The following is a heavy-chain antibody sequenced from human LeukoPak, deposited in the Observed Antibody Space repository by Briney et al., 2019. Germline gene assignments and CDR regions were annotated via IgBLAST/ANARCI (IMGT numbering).Heavy chain of an antibody. D-gene: IGHD3-10*01. V-gene: IGHV1-2*02. CDR2: IHPRSGDT. CDR3: ARDGEYGTGSYYRGSFDY. Sequence: ASVKVSCKASGYSFTAFYIHWVRQAPGQGLEWMGWIHPRSGDTRYAQKFQGRVTMARDTSISTVFMDLSSLGSDDTAVYYCARDGEYGTGSYYRGSFDYWGQGILVTVSS. CDR1: GYSFTAFY. J-gene: IGHJ4*02.